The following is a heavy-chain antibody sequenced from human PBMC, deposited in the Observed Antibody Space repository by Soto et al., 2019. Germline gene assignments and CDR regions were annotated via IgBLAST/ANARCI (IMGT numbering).Heavy chain of an antibody. D-gene: IGHD1-1*01. CDR2: IHSSGVTT. CDR3: ARAVNWNEFDP. V-gene: IGHV3-11*01. J-gene: IGHJ5*02. CDR1: GVTSRDYY. Sequence: PLIHSCAAAGVTSRDYYMTWIRRAPGKGLEWVSYIHSSGVTTYYADSVKGRFTISRDNTKNSLYLQMNSLRAEDTAMYYCARAVNWNEFDPWGQGTLVTVSS.